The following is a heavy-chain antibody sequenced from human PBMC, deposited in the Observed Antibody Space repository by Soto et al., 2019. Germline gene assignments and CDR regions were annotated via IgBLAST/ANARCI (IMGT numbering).Heavy chain of an antibody. D-gene: IGHD7-27*01. V-gene: IGHV3-15*07. CDR2: IKSKTDGGTP. Sequence: EVQLVESGGGLVKPGGSLRLSCAASGFTFSNAWMNWVRQAPGKGLEWVGRIKSKTDGGTPDYAAPVKGRFTISRDDSKNTLYLQMNSLKTEDTAVYYCTTDTDDRWGSADYWGQGTLVTVSS. CDR3: TTDTDDRWGSADY. J-gene: IGHJ4*02. CDR1: GFTFSNAW.